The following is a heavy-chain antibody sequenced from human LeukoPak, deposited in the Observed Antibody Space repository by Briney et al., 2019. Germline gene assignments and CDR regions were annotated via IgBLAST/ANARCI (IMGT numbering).Heavy chain of an antibody. J-gene: IGHJ2*01. D-gene: IGHD4-17*01. CDR3: ARVITPGSNYGDHAGWYFDL. CDR1: GYTFTDLF. CDR2: INPNTGGT. Sequence: GASVRVSCKASGYTFTDLFIYWVRQAPGQGLEWMAWINPNTGGTKYAQMFQGRVTLTRDTSISTAFMELRSLISDDTAVYFCARVITPGSNYGDHAGWYFDLWGRGTLVTVSS. V-gene: IGHV1-2*02.